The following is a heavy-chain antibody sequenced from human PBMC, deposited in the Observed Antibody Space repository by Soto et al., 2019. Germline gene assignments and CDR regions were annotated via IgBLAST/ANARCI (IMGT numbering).Heavy chain of an antibody. D-gene: IGHD6-19*01. CDR1: GFTFSSYA. J-gene: IGHJ4*02. Sequence: GGSLRLSCAASGFTFSSYAMHWVRQAPGKGLEWVAVISYDGSNKYYADSVKGRFTISRDNSKNTLYLQMNSLRAEDTAVYYCARVLVQWLVPYYFDYWGQGTLVTVSS. V-gene: IGHV3-30-3*01. CDR3: ARVLVQWLVPYYFDY. CDR2: ISYDGSNK.